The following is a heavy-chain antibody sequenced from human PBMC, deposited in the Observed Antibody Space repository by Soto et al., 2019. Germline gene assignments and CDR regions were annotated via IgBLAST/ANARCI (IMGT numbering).Heavy chain of an antibody. V-gene: IGHV1-3*01. Sequence: QVPLVQSGAEVKKPGASVKVSCKASGYTFTSYAMHWVRQAPGQRLEWMGWINAGNGNTKYSQKFQGRVTITRDTSASTAYMELSSLRSEDTAVYYCARVLSGWYYFDYWGQGTLVTVSS. D-gene: IGHD6-19*01. CDR3: ARVLSGWYYFDY. CDR2: INAGNGNT. J-gene: IGHJ4*02. CDR1: GYTFTSYA.